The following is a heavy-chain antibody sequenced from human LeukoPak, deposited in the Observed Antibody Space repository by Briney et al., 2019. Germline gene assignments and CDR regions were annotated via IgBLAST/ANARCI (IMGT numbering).Heavy chain of an antibody. CDR1: GYTFTGYY. Sequence: GASVKVSCKASGYTFTGYYMHWVRQAPGQGLEWMGWINPNSGGTNYARKFQGRVTMTRDTSISTAYMELSRLRSDDTAVYYCARLVWQLDQYNWFDPWGQGTLVTVSS. J-gene: IGHJ5*02. V-gene: IGHV1-2*02. CDR3: ARLVWQLDQYNWFDP. D-gene: IGHD6-6*01. CDR2: INPNSGGT.